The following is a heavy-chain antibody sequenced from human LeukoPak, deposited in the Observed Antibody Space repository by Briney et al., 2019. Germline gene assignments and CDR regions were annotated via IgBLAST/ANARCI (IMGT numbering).Heavy chain of an antibody. Sequence: GGSLRLSCAASGFTFSSYEMNWVRQAPGKGLEWVSYISRGGGIAEYADSVKGRFTISRDNAKSSLYLQMNSVRAEDTAVYYCFAFDFWGQGRMVAVSS. J-gene: IGHJ3*01. CDR2: ISRGGGIA. V-gene: IGHV3-48*03. CDR1: GFTFSSYE. CDR3: FAFDF.